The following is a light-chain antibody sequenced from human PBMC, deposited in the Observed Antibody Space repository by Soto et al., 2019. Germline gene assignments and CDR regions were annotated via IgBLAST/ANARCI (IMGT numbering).Light chain of an antibody. CDR2: DVT. V-gene: IGLV2-14*01. CDR1: SSDVGAYDY. CDR3: SSYTSSSTYV. Sequence: QSALTQPASVSGSPGQSIAIACTGTSSDVGAYDYVSWYQQHPGKAPKVMIYDVTNRPSGVSNRFSGSESGNTASLTISGLQAEDEADYYCSSYTSSSTYVFGTGTKVTVL. J-gene: IGLJ1*01.